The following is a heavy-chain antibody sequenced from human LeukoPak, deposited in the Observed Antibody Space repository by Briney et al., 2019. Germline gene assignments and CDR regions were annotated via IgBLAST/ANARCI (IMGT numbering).Heavy chain of an antibody. Sequence: GGSLRLSCAASGFTFDDYAMHWVRQAPGKGLEWVSGISWNSGSIGYADSVKGRFTISRDNAKNSLYLQMNSLRAEDTALYYCAKAIGVLSEYFQHWGQGTLVTVSS. CDR3: AKAIGVLSEYFQH. CDR1: GFTFDDYA. CDR2: ISWNSGSI. V-gene: IGHV3-9*01. J-gene: IGHJ1*01. D-gene: IGHD4/OR15-4a*01.